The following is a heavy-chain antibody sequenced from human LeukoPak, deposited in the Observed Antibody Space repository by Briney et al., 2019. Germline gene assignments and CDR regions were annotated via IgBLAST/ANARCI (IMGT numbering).Heavy chain of an antibody. D-gene: IGHD3-16*01. CDR2: ISTDGGST. Sequence: GGSLRLSCSASGFTFSNFPMHWVRQAPGKGLEYVSAISTDGGSTYYPDSVKGRFTISRDNSKNTLYLQMDSLRAEDTAVYFCAKAGGSWGGSFDYWGQGTLVTVSS. CDR3: AKAGGSWGGSFDY. J-gene: IGHJ4*02. CDR1: GFTFSNFP. V-gene: IGHV3-64*04.